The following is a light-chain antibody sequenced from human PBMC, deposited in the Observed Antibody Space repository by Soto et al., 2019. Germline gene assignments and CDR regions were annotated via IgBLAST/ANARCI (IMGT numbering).Light chain of an antibody. CDR2: TAS. CDR1: QDISSY. Sequence: DIQMTQSPASLSASVGDRVTITCQASQDISSYLNWYQQKPGKAPKLLIYTASSLQSGVPSRFSGGGSGTDFNFSIISLHPEDIATNYCQQYDYLPFTFGPGTKVDIK. J-gene: IGKJ3*01. CDR3: QQYDYLPFT. V-gene: IGKV1-33*01.